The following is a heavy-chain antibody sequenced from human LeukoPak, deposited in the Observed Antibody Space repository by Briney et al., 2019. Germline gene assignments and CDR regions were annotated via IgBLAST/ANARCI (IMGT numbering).Heavy chain of an antibody. V-gene: IGHV3-48*01. Sequence: GGSLRLSCAASAFTVRTSYMTWVRQAPGKGLEWVSYISSDSRTIYYADSVKGRFTISRDNAKNSVYLQMNSLRVEDTAVYYCAKAEPASGYDYWGQGSLVTVSS. J-gene: IGHJ4*02. CDR2: ISSDSRTI. D-gene: IGHD1-14*01. CDR3: AKAEPASGYDY. CDR1: AFTVRTSY.